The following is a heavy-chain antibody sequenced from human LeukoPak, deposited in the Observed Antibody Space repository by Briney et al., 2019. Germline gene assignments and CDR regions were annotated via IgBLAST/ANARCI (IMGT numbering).Heavy chain of an antibody. D-gene: IGHD3-22*01. CDR2: IYSGGST. CDR1: GFTVSSNY. CDR3: ARDMGVTMIVVFDY. J-gene: IGHJ4*02. Sequence: GGSLRLSCAASGFTVSSNYMSWVRQAPGKGLEWVSVIYSGGSTYYADSVKGRFTISRDNSKNTLYLQMNSLRAEDTAVYYCARDMGVTMIVVFDYWGQGTLVTVSS. V-gene: IGHV3-53*01.